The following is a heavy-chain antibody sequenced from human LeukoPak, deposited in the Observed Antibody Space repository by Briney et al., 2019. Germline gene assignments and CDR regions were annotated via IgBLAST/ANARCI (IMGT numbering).Heavy chain of an antibody. J-gene: IGHJ4*02. CDR2: IYYSGST. Sequence: PSETLSLTCTVSGGSISSSSYYWGWIRQPPGKGLEWIGSIYYSGSTYYNPSLKSRVTISVDTSKNQFSLKLSSVTAADTAVYYCAIKLAAAGLDYWGQGTLVTVSS. D-gene: IGHD6-13*01. CDR1: GGSISSSSYY. CDR3: AIKLAAAGLDY. V-gene: IGHV4-39*01.